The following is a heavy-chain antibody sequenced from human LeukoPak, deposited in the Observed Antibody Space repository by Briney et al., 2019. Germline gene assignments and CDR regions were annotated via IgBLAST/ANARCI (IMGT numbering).Heavy chain of an antibody. D-gene: IGHD4-17*01. CDR3: AKLYNDYGDENFDY. V-gene: IGHV3-23*01. CDR1: GSTFSSYV. CDR2: ISGGGGST. Sequence: QAGGSLRLSCAASGSTFSSYVMSWVRQAPGKGLEWVSAISGGGGSTYYADSVKGRFTFSRDPSKNTLYLQMNSLRAEDTAVYYCAKLYNDYGDENFDYWGQGTLVTVSS. J-gene: IGHJ4*02.